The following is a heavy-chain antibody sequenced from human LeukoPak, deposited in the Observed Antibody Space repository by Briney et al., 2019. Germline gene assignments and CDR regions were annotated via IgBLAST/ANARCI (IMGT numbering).Heavy chain of an antibody. CDR2: INHSGST. J-gene: IGHJ4*02. CDR1: GGSFSGYY. V-gene: IGHV4-34*01. CDR3: ARGGLNESVVTNFDY. D-gene: IGHD2-2*01. Sequence: SETLSLTCAVYGGSFSGYYWSWIRQPPGKGLEWIGEINHSGSTNYNPSLKSRVTISVDTSKNQFSLKLSSVTAADTAVYYCARGGLNESVVTNFDYWGQGTLVTVSS.